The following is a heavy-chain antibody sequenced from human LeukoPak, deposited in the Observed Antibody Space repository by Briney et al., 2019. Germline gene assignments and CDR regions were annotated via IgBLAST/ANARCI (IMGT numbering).Heavy chain of an antibody. D-gene: IGHD4-17*01. V-gene: IGHV3-30*02. CDR2: IRYDGINK. Sequence: GGSLRLSCAASGFTFSSYGMHWVRQAPGKGLEWVAFIRYDGINKYYADSVKGRFTVSRDNSKNTLYLQMNSLRAEDTALYYCAKDYGDYAWFFDYWGQGTLGTVSS. CDR3: AKDYGDYAWFFDY. CDR1: GFTFSSYG. J-gene: IGHJ4*02.